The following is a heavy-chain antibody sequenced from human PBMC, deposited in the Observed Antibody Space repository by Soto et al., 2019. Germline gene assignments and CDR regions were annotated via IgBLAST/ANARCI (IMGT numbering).Heavy chain of an antibody. Sequence: SVKVSCKASGGTFSSYSISWVRQAPGQGLEWMGGIIPIFGTANYAQKFQGRVTITADESTSTAYMELSSLRSEDTAVYYCAIQLEPSLLSFDYWGQGTLVTVSS. CDR3: AIQLEPSLLSFDY. D-gene: IGHD1-1*01. J-gene: IGHJ4*02. CDR1: GGTFSSYS. CDR2: IIPIFGTA. V-gene: IGHV1-69*13.